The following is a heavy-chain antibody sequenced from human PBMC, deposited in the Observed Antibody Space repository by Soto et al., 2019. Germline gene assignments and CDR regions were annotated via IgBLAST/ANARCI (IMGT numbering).Heavy chain of an antibody. J-gene: IGHJ3*02. CDR2: AHYRGKT. CDR3: VRYKNIVFGDDAFDI. D-gene: IGHD2-21*01. CDR1: GDSISGSSYF. V-gene: IGHV4-39*01. Sequence: QLQLQESGPGLVKPSETLYLTCTVSGDSISGSSYFWGWVRQPPGKGLESIGAAHYRGKTNYNPSLKSRVTISIDTSKNQFSLKLTSVTAADTAVYYCVRYKNIVFGDDAFDIWGQGTMVAVSS.